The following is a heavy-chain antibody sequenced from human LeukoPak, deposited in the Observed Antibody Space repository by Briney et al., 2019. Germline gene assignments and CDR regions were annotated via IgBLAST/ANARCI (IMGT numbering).Heavy chain of an antibody. CDR2: INHSGST. V-gene: IGHV4-34*01. Sequence: PSETLSLTCAVYGGSFSGYYWSWIRQPPGKGLEWIGEINHSGSTNYNPSLKSRVTISVDTSKNQFSLKLSSVTAADTAVYYCARPFCGGDCYSDFDYWGQGTLVTVSS. D-gene: IGHD2-21*02. CDR1: GGSFSGYY. J-gene: IGHJ4*02. CDR3: ARPFCGGDCYSDFDY.